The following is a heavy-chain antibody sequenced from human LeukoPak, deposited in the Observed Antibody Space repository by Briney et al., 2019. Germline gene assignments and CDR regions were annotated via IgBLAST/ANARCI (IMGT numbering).Heavy chain of an antibody. D-gene: IGHD3-10*01. V-gene: IGHV3-23*01. CDR1: GITLSNYG. CDR2: LSGRGGGT. CDR3: AKRGVVIRVFLVGFHKEAYYFDS. J-gene: IGHJ4*02. Sequence: GGSLRLSCAVSGITLSNYGMSWVRQAPGKGLEWVGGLSGRGGGTNYADSVQGRYTISRDNPKNTLYLQMNSLRAEDTAVYFCAKRGVVIRVFLVGFHKEAYYFDSWGQGALVTVSS.